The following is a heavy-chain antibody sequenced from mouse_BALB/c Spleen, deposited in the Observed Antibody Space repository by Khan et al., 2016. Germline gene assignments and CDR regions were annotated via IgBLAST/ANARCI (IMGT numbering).Heavy chain of an antibody. Sequence: EVQLQESGPSLVKPSQTLSLTCSVTGDSITSGYWNWIRKFPGNKLEYMGYISYSGSTYYNPSHKSRLSITRDTSKNHYSLLLNSVTTEDTATYYCARFGYGSSPLDYWGQGTTLTVSS. D-gene: IGHD1-1*01. J-gene: IGHJ2*01. V-gene: IGHV3-8*02. CDR1: GDSITSGY. CDR3: ARFGYGSSPLDY. CDR2: ISYSGST.